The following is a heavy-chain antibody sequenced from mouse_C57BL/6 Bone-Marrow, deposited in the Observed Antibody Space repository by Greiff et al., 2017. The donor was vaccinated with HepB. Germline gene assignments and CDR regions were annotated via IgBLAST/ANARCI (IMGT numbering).Heavy chain of an antibody. CDR3: TRPYYYGSSHYY. J-gene: IGHJ2*01. CDR2: IDPETGGT. CDR1: GYTFTDYE. D-gene: IGHD1-1*01. V-gene: IGHV1-15*01. Sequence: VQLQQSGAELVRPGASVTLSCKASGYTFTDYEMHWVKQTPVHGLEWIGAIDPETGGTAYNQKFKGKAILTADKSSSTAYMELRSLTSEDSAVYYCTRPYYYGSSHYYWGQGTTLTVSS.